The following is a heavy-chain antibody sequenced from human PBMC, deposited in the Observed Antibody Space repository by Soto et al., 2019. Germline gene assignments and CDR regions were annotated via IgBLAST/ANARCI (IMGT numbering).Heavy chain of an antibody. CDR2: IYSGGST. Sequence: GGSQRLSCAASGFNVRSNDRSWVRQAPGKGLEWVSVIYSGGSTYYADSVKGRFTISRHNSKNTLYLQMNSLRAEDTAVYYCARASVLRFLEWPDAFDIWGQGTMVTVSS. CDR3: ARASVLRFLEWPDAFDI. V-gene: IGHV3-53*04. CDR1: GFNVRSND. D-gene: IGHD3-3*01. J-gene: IGHJ3*02.